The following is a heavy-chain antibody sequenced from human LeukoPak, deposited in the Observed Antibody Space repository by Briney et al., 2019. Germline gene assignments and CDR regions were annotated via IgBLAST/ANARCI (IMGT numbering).Heavy chain of an antibody. CDR2: IRYDGSNK. Sequence: PGGSLRLSCAASGFTFSSYGMHWVRQAPGKGLEWVAFIRYDGSNKYYADSVKGRFTISRDNSKNTLYLQMNSLRAEDTAVYYCAKDRESTIAVAPPEDYWGQGTLVTVSS. V-gene: IGHV3-30*02. D-gene: IGHD6-19*01. CDR3: AKDRESTIAVAPPEDY. CDR1: GFTFSSYG. J-gene: IGHJ4*02.